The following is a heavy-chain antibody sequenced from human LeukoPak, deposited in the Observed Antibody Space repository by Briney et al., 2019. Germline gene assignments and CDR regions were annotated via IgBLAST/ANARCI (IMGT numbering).Heavy chain of an antibody. CDR2: INHSGST. CDR1: GGSSSGYY. CDR3: ARGGGYCSGGSCYYLRLSY. V-gene: IGHV4-34*01. D-gene: IGHD2-15*01. J-gene: IGHJ4*02. Sequence: SETLSLTCAVYGGSSSGYYWSWIRQPPGKGLEWIGEINHSGSTNYNPSLKSRVTISVDTSKNQFSLKLSSVTAADTAVYYCARGGGYCSGGSCYYLRLSYWGQGTLVTVSS.